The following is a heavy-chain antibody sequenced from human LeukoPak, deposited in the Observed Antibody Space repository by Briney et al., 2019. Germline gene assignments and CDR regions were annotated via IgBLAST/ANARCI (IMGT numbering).Heavy chain of an antibody. CDR2: INHSGST. Sequence: ASETLSLTCAVYGGSFSGYYWSWIRQPPGKGLEWIGEINHSGSTNYNPSLKSRVTMSVDTSKNQFSLKLSSVTAADTAVYYCARDYCSSTSCYNYFDYWGQGTLVTVSS. V-gene: IGHV4-34*01. CDR3: ARDYCSSTSCYNYFDY. D-gene: IGHD2-2*01. CDR1: GGSFSGYY. J-gene: IGHJ4*02.